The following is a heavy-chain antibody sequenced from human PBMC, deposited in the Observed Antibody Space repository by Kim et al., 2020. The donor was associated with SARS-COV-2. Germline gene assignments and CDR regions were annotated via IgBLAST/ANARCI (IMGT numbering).Heavy chain of an antibody. CDR1: GFTFSSYA. J-gene: IGHJ6*02. CDR3: ASLGFLLLWFGSNNMDV. D-gene: IGHD3-10*01. CDR2: ISYDGSNK. V-gene: IGHV3-30*04. Sequence: GGSLRLSCAASGFTFSSYAMHWVRQAPGKGLEWVAVISYDGSNKYYADSVKGRFTISRDNSKNTLYLQMNSLRAEDTAVYYCASLGFLLLWFGSNNMDVWGQGTTVTVSS.